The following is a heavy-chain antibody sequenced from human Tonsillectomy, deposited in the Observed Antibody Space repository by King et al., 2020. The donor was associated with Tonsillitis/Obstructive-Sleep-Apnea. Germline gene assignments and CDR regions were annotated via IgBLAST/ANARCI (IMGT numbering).Heavy chain of an antibody. CDR1: GGSISSYY. D-gene: IGHD1-1*01. CDR3: ARHKYTFDP. V-gene: IGHV4-59*08. CDR2: IYYSGST. Sequence: VQLQESGPGLVKPSETLSLTCTVSGGSISSYYWSWIRQPPGKGLEWIGYIYYSGSTNYTPSLKSRVTISVDTSKNQFSLKLSSVTAADTAVYYCARHKYTFDPWGQGTLVTVSS. J-gene: IGHJ5*02.